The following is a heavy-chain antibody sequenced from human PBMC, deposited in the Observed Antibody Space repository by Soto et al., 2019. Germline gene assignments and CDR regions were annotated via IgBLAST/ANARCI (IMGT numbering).Heavy chain of an antibody. Sequence: GGSLRLSWAASGLTFSSYAMHCVRKAPGKGLEWVAVISYDGSNKYYADSVKGRFTISRDNSRNTLYLQMNSLRAEDTAVYYCARGLPGIAAYYYGMDVWGQGTTVTVSS. CDR1: GLTFSSYA. CDR3: ARGLPGIAAYYYGMDV. CDR2: ISYDGSNK. J-gene: IGHJ6*02. D-gene: IGHD6-25*01. V-gene: IGHV3-30-3*01.